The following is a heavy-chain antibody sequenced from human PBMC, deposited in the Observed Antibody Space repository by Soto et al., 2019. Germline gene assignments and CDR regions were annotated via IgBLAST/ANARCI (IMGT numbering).Heavy chain of an antibody. V-gene: IGHV3-21*01. Sequence: GESLKISCVASGFTFSSYSMNWVRQAPGKGLEWVSSISSSSYIYYADSVKGRFTISRDNAKNSLYLQMNSLRAEDTAVYSCARARSRVVVVPAAYYYYYGMDVWGQGTTVTVSS. D-gene: IGHD2-2*01. CDR2: ISSSSYI. CDR3: ARARSRVVVVPAAYYYYYGMDV. CDR1: GFTFSSYS. J-gene: IGHJ6*02.